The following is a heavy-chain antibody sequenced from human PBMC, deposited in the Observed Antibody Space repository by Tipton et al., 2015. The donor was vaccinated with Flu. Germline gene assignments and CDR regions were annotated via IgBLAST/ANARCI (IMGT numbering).Heavy chain of an antibody. CDR2: ISGSSSNI. V-gene: IGHV3-21*01. J-gene: IGHJ5*02. D-gene: IGHD1-26*01. CDR1: GFTFSSYE. Sequence: SLRLSCAASGFTFSSYEMNWVRQAPGKGLEWVSSISGSSSNIYYADSVKGRFTISRDNAKNSLYLQMNSLRAEDTAVYYCTKDVGATVSYNWFDPWGQGTLVTVSS. CDR3: TKDVGATVSYNWFDP.